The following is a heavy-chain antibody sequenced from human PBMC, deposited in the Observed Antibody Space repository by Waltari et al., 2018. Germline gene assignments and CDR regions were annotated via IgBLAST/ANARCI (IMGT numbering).Heavy chain of an antibody. CDR2: IRDSGVST. D-gene: IGHD3-22*01. CDR3: ARHLYSIDYLELAK. CDR1: GFNFISYA. V-gene: IGHV3-23*01. Sequence: EEHLLESGGGLAQPGGSLRLSCAASGFNFISYAMSWVRQAPGKGLEWVSGIRDSGVSTKYADSWKGRFTVSRDNSKNTVFLHLNSLRAEDTAIYYCARHLYSIDYLELAKWGQGTLVTVSS. J-gene: IGHJ4*02.